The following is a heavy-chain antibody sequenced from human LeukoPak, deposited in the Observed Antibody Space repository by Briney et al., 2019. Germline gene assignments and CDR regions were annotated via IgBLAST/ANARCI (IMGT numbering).Heavy chain of an antibody. J-gene: IGHJ4*02. Sequence: AGSLSLSCAASGFTLSGFAMTWVRQAPGKGLEWVSSIGSDYKTHYSESVKGRFTISRDNAKDSLYLQMSSLRDEDTAVYYCARDSGYSYADDYWGQGTLVTVSS. V-gene: IGHV3-23*01. CDR3: ARDSGYSYADDY. CDR1: GFTLSGFA. CDR2: IGSDYKT. D-gene: IGHD5-18*01.